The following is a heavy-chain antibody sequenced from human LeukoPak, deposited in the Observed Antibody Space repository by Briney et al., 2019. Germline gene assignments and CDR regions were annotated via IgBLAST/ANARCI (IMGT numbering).Heavy chain of an antibody. D-gene: IGHD5/OR15-5a*01. CDR3: ATFYVTGVY. J-gene: IGHJ4*02. CDR1: GYSLTELS. CDR2: FDPEDGET. V-gene: IGHV1-24*01. Sequence: ASVKVSCRVSGYSLTELSIHWVRQVPGKGLEWMGGFDPEDGETIYAQKFQGRVTMTEDTSTDTAYMELSSLRSEDTAVYYCATFYVTGVYWGQGTLVTVSS.